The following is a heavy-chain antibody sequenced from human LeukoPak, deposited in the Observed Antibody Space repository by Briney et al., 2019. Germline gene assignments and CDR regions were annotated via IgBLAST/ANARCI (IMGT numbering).Heavy chain of an antibody. D-gene: IGHD3-10*01. CDR1: GFTFSSYG. V-gene: IGHV3-30*02. Sequence: PGGSLRLSCAASGFTFSSYGMHWVRQAPGKGLEWVAFIRYDGSNKYYADSVKGRFTISRDNSKNTLYLQMNSLRAEDTAVYYCAKAGQKRQTLWSTMVRGVIITAGLDYWGQGTLVTVSS. CDR3: AKAGQKRQTLWSTMVRGVIITAGLDY. J-gene: IGHJ4*02. CDR2: IRYDGSNK.